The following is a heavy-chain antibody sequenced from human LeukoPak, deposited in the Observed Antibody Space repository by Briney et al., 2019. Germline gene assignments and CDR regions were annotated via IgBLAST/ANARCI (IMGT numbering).Heavy chain of an antibody. V-gene: IGHV3-20*04. J-gene: IGHJ5*02. Sequence: GGSLRLSCAASGFTFDDYGMSCVRQAPGKGLEWVSGINWNGGSTGYADSVKGRFTISRDNAKNSLYLQMNSLRAEDTALYYCARDQTYCSSTSCSDWFDPWGQGTLVTVSS. CDR2: INWNGGST. CDR3: ARDQTYCSSTSCSDWFDP. D-gene: IGHD2-2*01. CDR1: GFTFDDYG.